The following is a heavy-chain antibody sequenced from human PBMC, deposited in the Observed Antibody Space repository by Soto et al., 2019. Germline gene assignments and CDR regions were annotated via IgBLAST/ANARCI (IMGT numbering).Heavy chain of an antibody. V-gene: IGHV4-59*08. CDR2: IYYSGST. J-gene: IGHJ3*02. D-gene: IGHD3-9*01. Sequence: PSETLSLTCTVSGGSISSYYWSWIRQPPGKGLEWIGYIYYSGSTNYNPSLKSRVTISVDTSKNQFSLKLSSVTAADTAVYYCARLYLRYFDWSDHDAFDIRGQGTMVTVSS. CDR1: GGSISSYY. CDR3: ARLYLRYFDWSDHDAFDI.